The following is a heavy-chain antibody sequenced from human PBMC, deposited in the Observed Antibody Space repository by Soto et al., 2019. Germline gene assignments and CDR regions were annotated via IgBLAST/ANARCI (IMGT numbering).Heavy chain of an antibody. J-gene: IGHJ4*02. CDR1: GFTFSSYE. CDR3: ERDGGRDWGTGDRGGFFDY. Sequence: GGSLRLSCAASGFTFSSYEMNWVRQAPGKGLEWVSYISSSGSTIYYADSVKGRFTISRDNDKNSLYLQMNSLRAEDTAVYECERDGGRDWGTGDRGGFFDYWGQGTLVTVSS. CDR2: ISSSGSTI. D-gene: IGHD7-27*01. V-gene: IGHV3-48*03.